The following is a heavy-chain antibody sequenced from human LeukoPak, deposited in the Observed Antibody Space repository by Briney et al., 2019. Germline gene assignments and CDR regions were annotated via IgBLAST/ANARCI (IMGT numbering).Heavy chain of an antibody. CDR2: ISGSGGST. V-gene: IGHV3-23*01. D-gene: IGHD6-13*01. J-gene: IGHJ4*02. CDR1: GFTFSHFA. CDR3: AKTGTPWYYFDY. Sequence: QTGGSLRLSCAASGFTFSHFAMSWVRQAPGKGLEWVSAISGSGGSTYYADSVKGRFTISRDNSKNTLYLQMNSLRAEDTAVYYCAKTGTPWYYFDYWGQGTLVTVSS.